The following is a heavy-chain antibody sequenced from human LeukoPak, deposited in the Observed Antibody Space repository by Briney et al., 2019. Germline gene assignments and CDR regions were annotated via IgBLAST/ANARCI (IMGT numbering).Heavy chain of an antibody. V-gene: IGHV1-69*13. J-gene: IGHJ6*03. CDR3: ARDIWESGYAPKGAYYYYMDV. Sequence: SVKVSCKASGGTFSSYASSWVRQAPGQGLEWMGGIIPIFGTANYAQKFQGRVTITADESTSTAYMEVRSLRSEDTCVYYCARDIWESGYAPKGAYYYYMDVWGKGTTVTVSS. D-gene: IGHD5-12*01. CDR2: IIPIFGTA. CDR1: GGTFSSYA.